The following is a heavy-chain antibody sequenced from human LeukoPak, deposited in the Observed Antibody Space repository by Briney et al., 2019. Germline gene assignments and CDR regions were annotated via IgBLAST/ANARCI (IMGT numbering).Heavy chain of an antibody. Sequence: EASVTVSCKASGYTFTSNGISWVRQAPGQGLEWMGWISAYNGNTNYAQKLQGRVTMTTDTSTSTAYMELSSLGSDDTAVYYCARDGRGSRSSWFDPWGQGTLVIVSS. V-gene: IGHV1-18*01. CDR3: ARDGRGSRSSWFDP. J-gene: IGHJ5*02. CDR2: ISAYNGNT. D-gene: IGHD3-10*01. CDR1: GYTFTSNG.